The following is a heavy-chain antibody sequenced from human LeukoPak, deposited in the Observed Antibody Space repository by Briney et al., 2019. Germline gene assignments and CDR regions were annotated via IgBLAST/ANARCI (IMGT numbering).Heavy chain of an antibody. CDR1: GYTFTSYY. Sequence: GASVKVSCKASGYTFTSYYMHWVRQAPGQGLEWMGLINPSGGYTTYAQKFQGRVTMTRDTSTSTVYMELSSLRSEDTAVYYCATAVVVPAAISTFDYWGQGTLVTVSS. CDR3: ATAVVVPAAISTFDY. D-gene: IGHD2-2*01. J-gene: IGHJ4*02. V-gene: IGHV1-46*01. CDR2: INPSGGYT.